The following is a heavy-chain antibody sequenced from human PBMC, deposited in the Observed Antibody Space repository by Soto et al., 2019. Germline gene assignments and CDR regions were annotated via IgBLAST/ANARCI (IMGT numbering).Heavy chain of an antibody. V-gene: IGHV1-3*01. Sequence: PSVKVSCKASGYTFTSYAMHWVRQAPGQRLEWMGWINAGNGNTKYSQKFQGRVTITRDTSASTAYMELSSLRSEDTAVYYCAVGGKQLVLGYYYGMDVWGQGTTVTVSS. CDR2: INAGNGNT. CDR1: GYTFTSYA. CDR3: AVGGKQLVLGYYYGMDV. D-gene: IGHD6-6*01. J-gene: IGHJ6*02.